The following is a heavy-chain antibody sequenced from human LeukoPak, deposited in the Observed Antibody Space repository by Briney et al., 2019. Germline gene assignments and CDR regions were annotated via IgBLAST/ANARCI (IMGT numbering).Heavy chain of an antibody. CDR3: ARVATNYDFWSGYPDYFDY. Sequence: PGGSLRLSCAASGFTFSSYWMSWVRQAPGKGLEWVASIKQDGSEKYYVDSVKGRFTISRDNAKNSLYLQMNSLRAEDTAVYYCARVATNYDFWSGYPDYFDYWGQGTLVTVSS. CDR1: GFTFSSYW. V-gene: IGHV3-7*01. D-gene: IGHD3-3*01. CDR2: IKQDGSEK. J-gene: IGHJ4*02.